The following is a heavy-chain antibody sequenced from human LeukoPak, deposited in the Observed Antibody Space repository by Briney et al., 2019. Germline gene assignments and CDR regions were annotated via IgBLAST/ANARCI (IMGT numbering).Heavy chain of an antibody. J-gene: IGHJ4*02. CDR1: GYTFTSYY. CDR3: ARDPGIAVAAYYFDY. Sequence: ASVKVSCKASGYTFTSYYMHWVRQAPGQGLEWMGIINPSGGSTSYAQKFQGRVTMTRDTSTSTVYMELSGLRSEDTAVYYCARDPGIAVAAYYFDYWGQGTLVTVSS. D-gene: IGHD6-19*01. V-gene: IGHV1-46*01. CDR2: INPSGGST.